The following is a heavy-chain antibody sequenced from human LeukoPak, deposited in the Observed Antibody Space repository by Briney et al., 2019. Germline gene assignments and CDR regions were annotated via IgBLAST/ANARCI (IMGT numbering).Heavy chain of an antibody. J-gene: IGHJ4*02. V-gene: IGHV3-23*01. D-gene: IGHD6-13*01. Sequence: GGSLRLSCAASAFTFSNYAISWVAPTTGKGLWWVSSISSGGDYIYYADSVKGRFTISRDNSKDTLYLQMNSLRAEDTAVYYCAKSQRAAAAPGDFDYRGQGTLVTVSS. CDR3: AKSQRAAAAPGDFDY. CDR1: AFTFSNYA. CDR2: ISSGGDYI.